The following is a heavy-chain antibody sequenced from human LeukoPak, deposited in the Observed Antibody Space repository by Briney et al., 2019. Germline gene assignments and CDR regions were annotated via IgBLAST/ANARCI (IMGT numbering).Heavy chain of an antibody. J-gene: IGHJ4*02. CDR2: IYYTGIT. D-gene: IGHD3-16*02. CDR1: GASITSSNYY. CDR3: ARDPGYDYVWGSYRQEPNFDY. V-gene: IGHV4-39*07. Sequence: SETLSLTCTVSGASITSSNYYWLWLRQPPGKGLEWIGSIYYTGITYYSLSLKSRVTISVDTSKYQCSLRLSSVTAADTAVYYCARDPGYDYVWGSYRQEPNFDYWGQGTLVTVSS.